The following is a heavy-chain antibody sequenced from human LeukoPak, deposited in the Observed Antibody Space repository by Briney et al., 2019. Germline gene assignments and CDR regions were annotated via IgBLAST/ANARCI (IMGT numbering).Heavy chain of an antibody. D-gene: IGHD4-17*01. J-gene: IGHJ3*02. Sequence: SETLSLTCAVYGGSFSGYYWSWIRQPPGKGLEWIGEINHSGSTNYNPSLKSRVTISVDTSKNQFSLKLSSVTAADTAVYYCASGNGDSYAFDIWGQGTMVTVSS. CDR1: GGSFSGYY. CDR2: INHSGST. V-gene: IGHV4-34*01. CDR3: ASGNGDSYAFDI.